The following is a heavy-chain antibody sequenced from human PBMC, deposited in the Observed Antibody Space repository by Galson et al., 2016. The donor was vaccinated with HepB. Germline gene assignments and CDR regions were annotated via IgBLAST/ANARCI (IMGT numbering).Heavy chain of an antibody. CDR2: ISGSGGTT. V-gene: IGHV3-23*01. CDR1: GFTFSIYA. Sequence: SLRLSCAASGFTFSIYAMRWVRQAPGKGLEWISVISGSGGTTYYADSVKGRFTISRDNSKKTLYLQMNSLRAEDTAVYFCAKDIMRSYYSDYVMDVWGQGTTVTASS. J-gene: IGHJ6*02. CDR3: AKDIMRSYYSDYVMDV.